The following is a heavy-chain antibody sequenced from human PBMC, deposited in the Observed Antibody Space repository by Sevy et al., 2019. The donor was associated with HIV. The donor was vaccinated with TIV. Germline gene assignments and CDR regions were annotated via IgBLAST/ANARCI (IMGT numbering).Heavy chain of an antibody. CDR1: GFSLSNARMG. Sequence: SGPTLVNPTETLTLTCTVSGFSLSNARMGVSWIRQPPGKALEWLAHIFSNDEKSYSTSLKSRLTISKDTSKSLVVLTMTNMDPVDTATYYCARMTWQQLVLWYFDLWGRGTLVTVSS. V-gene: IGHV2-26*01. CDR3: ARMTWQQLVLWYFDL. D-gene: IGHD6-13*01. J-gene: IGHJ2*01. CDR2: IFSNDEK.